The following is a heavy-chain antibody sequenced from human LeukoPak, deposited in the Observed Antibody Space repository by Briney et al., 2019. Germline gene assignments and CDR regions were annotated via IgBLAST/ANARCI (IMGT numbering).Heavy chain of an antibody. D-gene: IGHD6-13*01. CDR3: VREVKAAVTDFDY. CDR2: IKEDGSEK. CDR1: GFSFSNHW. Sequence: GRSLRLSRASSGFSFSNHWMTWVSQAPGKGLECVANIKEDGSEKYYVDSPKDRFTISRDNAKNSLFLQMNSLRADNTAVYYCVREVKAAVTDFDYWGQGTLVTVSS. V-gene: IGHV3-7*01. J-gene: IGHJ4*02.